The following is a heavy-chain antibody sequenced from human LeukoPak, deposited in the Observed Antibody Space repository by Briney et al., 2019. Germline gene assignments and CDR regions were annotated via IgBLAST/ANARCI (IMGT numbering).Heavy chain of an antibody. Sequence: SETLSLTCTVSGGSISSHCWSWIRQPPGKGLEWIGYIYYSGSTNYNPSLKSRVTISVDTSKNQFSLKLSSVTAADTAVYYCARAPNYYDSSGYYYPGAFDIWGQGTMVTVSS. J-gene: IGHJ3*02. CDR2: IYYSGST. D-gene: IGHD3-22*01. CDR1: GGSISSHC. CDR3: ARAPNYYDSSGYYYPGAFDI. V-gene: IGHV4-59*11.